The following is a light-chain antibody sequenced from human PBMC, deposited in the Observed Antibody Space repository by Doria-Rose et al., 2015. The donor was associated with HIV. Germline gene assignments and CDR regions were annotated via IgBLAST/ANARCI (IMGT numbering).Light chain of an antibody. J-gene: IGKJ1*01. V-gene: IGKV1-5*03. CDR3: QQYDSYPWT. CDR2: KAS. Sequence: DIRMTQSPSTLSASVGDRVTITCRASQSISDFLAWYQHQPGKAPSLLIYKASGLESGVPSRFSGSGSGTEFTLTISSLQPDDFVTYYCQQYDSYPWTFGQGTKLEIK. CDR1: QSISDF.